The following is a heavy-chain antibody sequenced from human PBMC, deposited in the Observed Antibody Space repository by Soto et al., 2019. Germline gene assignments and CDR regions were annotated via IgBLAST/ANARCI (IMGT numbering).Heavy chain of an antibody. CDR2: ISGSGGST. Sequence: PGGSLRLSCAASGFTFSSYAMSWVHQAPGKGLEWVSAISGSGGSTYYADSVKGRFTISRDNSKNTLYLQMNSLRAEDTAVYYCAKYLLVSGYGDYVGESYYFDYWGQGTLVTVSS. V-gene: IGHV3-23*01. CDR1: GFTFSSYA. J-gene: IGHJ4*02. D-gene: IGHD4-17*01. CDR3: AKYLLVSGYGDYVGESYYFDY.